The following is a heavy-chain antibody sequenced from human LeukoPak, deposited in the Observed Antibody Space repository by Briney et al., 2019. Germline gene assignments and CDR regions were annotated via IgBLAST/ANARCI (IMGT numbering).Heavy chain of an antibody. CDR3: ARVGHSYGQQEPFDY. CDR1: GGSFSGYY. D-gene: IGHD5-18*01. V-gene: IGHV4-34*01. Sequence: PSETLSLTCAVYGGSFSGYYWSWIRQPPGKGLEWIGEINHSGSTNYNPSLKSRVTISVDTSKNQFSLKLSSVTAADTAVYYCARVGHSYGQQEPFDYWGQGTLVTVSS. CDR2: INHSGST. J-gene: IGHJ4*02.